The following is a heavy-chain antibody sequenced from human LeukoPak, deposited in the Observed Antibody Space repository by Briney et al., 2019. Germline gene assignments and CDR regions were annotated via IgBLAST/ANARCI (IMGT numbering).Heavy chain of an antibody. CDR2: TNSDGSSI. CDR3: ARDGPATLDY. CDR1: GFTFSDYW. J-gene: IGHJ4*02. Sequence: GGSLRLSCAASGFTFSDYWMHWVRQAPGRGLVWVSRTNSDGSSISYADSVKGRFTISRDNAKNTLYLQMNSLRAEDTAVYYCARDGPATLDYWGQGILVTVSS. D-gene: IGHD2-2*01. V-gene: IGHV3-74*01.